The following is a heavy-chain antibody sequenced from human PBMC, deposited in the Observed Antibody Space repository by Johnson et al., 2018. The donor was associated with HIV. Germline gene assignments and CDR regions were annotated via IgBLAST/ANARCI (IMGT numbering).Heavy chain of an antibody. D-gene: IGHD1-26*01. CDR3: ARDGKVGATPRRAFDI. V-gene: IGHV3-74*01. CDR2: INSDGSRT. CDR1: GFTFSSYW. Sequence: EVQLVESGGGLVQPGRSLRLSCAASGFTFSSYWMHWVRQVAGKGLVWVARINSDGSRTNYADSVKGRFTISRDNSKNTLYLQMNSLRAEDTAVYYCARDGKVGATPRRAFDIWGQGTMVTVSS. J-gene: IGHJ3*02.